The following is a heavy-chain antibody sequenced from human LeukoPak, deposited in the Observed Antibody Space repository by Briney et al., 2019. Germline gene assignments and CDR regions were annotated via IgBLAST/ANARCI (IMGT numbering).Heavy chain of an antibody. V-gene: IGHV3-7*01. D-gene: IGHD3-3*01. CDR1: GFTFSSYW. J-gene: IGHJ4*02. CDR2: IKQDGSEK. CDR3: ARDLSFYGRSGSFDY. Sequence: GGSLRLSCAASGFTFSSYWMSWVRQAPGKGLEWVANIKQDGSEKYYVDSVKGRFTISRDNAKNSLYLQMNSLRAEDTAVYYCARDLSFYGRSGSFDYWGQGTLVTVSS.